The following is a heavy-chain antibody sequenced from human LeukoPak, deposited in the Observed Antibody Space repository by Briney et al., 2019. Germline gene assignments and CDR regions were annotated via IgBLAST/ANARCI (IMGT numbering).Heavy chain of an antibody. Sequence: GGSLRLSCAASGFTFSSYAMSWVRQAPGKGLEWVSTSGSGDNTFYADSVKGRFTISRDNSKNTLSLQMNSLRAEDTAVYYCAKGGSGWYPGSDYWGQGTLVTVSS. CDR2: SGSGDNT. CDR1: GFTFSSYA. J-gene: IGHJ4*02. D-gene: IGHD6-19*01. CDR3: AKGGSGWYPGSDY. V-gene: IGHV3-23*01.